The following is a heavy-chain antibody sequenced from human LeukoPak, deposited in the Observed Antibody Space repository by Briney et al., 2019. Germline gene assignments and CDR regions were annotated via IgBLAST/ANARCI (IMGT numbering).Heavy chain of an antibody. CDR1: GGTFSSYG. Sequence: ASVKVSCKASGGTFSSYGISWVRQAPGQGLEWMGGIIPIFGTANYAQKFQGRVTITADESTSTAYMELSSLRSEDTAVYYCARAAQYSGSYGYWGQGTLVTVSS. J-gene: IGHJ4*02. CDR2: IIPIFGTA. CDR3: ARAAQYSGSYGY. V-gene: IGHV1-69*13. D-gene: IGHD1-26*01.